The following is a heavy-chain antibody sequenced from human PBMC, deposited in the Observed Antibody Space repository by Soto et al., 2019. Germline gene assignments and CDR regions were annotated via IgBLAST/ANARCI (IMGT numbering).Heavy chain of an antibody. CDR1: GFSLTGSGVG. D-gene: IGHD3-3*01. CDR2: IYWDDDK. CDR3: ARFLWSDTSLYYFDY. J-gene: IGHJ4*02. Sequence: QITLKESGPTLVKPTQTLTLTCTFSGFSLTGSGVGVGWIRQPPGKALEWLALIYWDDDKRYSPSLKSRLTLTTDTSKHQVALTVTNMDPVDTATYYCARFLWSDTSLYYFDYWGQGTLVTVSS. V-gene: IGHV2-5*02.